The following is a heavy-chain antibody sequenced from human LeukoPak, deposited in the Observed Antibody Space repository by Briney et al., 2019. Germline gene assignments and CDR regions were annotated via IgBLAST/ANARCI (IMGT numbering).Heavy chain of an antibody. Sequence: GGSLRLSCAASGFTFSSYAMSWVRQAPGKGLEWVSAISGSGGSTYYADSVKGRSTISRDNSKNTLYLQMNSLRAEDTAVYYCAGVVGATNGGYWGQGTLVTVSS. J-gene: IGHJ4*02. V-gene: IGHV3-23*01. CDR3: AGVVGATNGGY. CDR1: GFTFSSYA. CDR2: ISGSGGST. D-gene: IGHD1-26*01.